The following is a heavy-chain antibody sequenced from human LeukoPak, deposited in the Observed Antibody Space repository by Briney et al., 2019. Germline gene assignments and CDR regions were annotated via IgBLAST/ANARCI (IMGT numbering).Heavy chain of an antibody. CDR1: GYSISSGYY. J-gene: IGHJ4*02. CDR2: IYHSGST. CDR3: ARRGDPNYFDY. V-gene: IGHV4-38-2*01. D-gene: IGHD3-10*01. Sequence: SETLSLTRAVSGYSISSGYYWGWIRQPPGKGLEWIGSIYHSGSTYYNPSLKSRVTISVDTSKNQFSLKLSSVTAADTAVYYCARRGDPNYFDYWGQGTLVTVSS.